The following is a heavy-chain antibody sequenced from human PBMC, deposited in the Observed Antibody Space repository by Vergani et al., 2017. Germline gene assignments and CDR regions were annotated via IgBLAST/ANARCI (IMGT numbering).Heavy chain of an antibody. CDR1: GFTFSSYS. D-gene: IGHD3-3*01. CDR3: ARDYYDFWSGYYTDYYYYYMDV. V-gene: IGHV3-21*01. CDR2: ISSSSSYI. Sequence: EVQLVESGGGLVKPGGSLRLSCAASGFTFSSYSMNWVRQAPGKGLEWVSSISSSSSYIYYADSLKGRFTISRDNAKNSLYLQMNSLRAEDTAVYYCARDYYDFWSGYYTDYYYYYMDVWGKGTTVTVSS. J-gene: IGHJ6*03.